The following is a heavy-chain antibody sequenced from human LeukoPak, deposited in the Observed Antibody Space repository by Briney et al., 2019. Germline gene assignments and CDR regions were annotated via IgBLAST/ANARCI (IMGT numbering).Heavy chain of an antibody. Sequence: PGGSLRLSCAASGFTFSSYGMHWVRQAPGKGVEWVAVIWYDGSNKYYADSVKGRFTISRDNAKNTLYMQMNSLRAEDTAVYYCAKGEADDSSGADAFDIWGQGTMVTVSS. CDR2: IWYDGSNK. CDR3: AKGEADDSSGADAFDI. J-gene: IGHJ3*02. D-gene: IGHD3-22*01. V-gene: IGHV3-33*06. CDR1: GFTFSSYG.